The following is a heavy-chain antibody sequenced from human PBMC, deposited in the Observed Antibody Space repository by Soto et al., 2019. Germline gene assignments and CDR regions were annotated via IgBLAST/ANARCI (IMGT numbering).Heavy chain of an antibody. V-gene: IGHV1-24*01. CDR3: ATGTSVFGVVTLPFYYYYGMDV. D-gene: IGHD3-3*01. Sequence: GASVKVSCKAPGYTFTSYGISWVRQAPGQGLEWMGGFDPEDGETIYAQKFQGRVTMTEDTSTDTAYMELSSLRSEDTAVYYCATGTSVFGVVTLPFYYYYGMDVWGQGTTVTV. CDR2: FDPEDGET. J-gene: IGHJ6*02. CDR1: GYTFTSYG.